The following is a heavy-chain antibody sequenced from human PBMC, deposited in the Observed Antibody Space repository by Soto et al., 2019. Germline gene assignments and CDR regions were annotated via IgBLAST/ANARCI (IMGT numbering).Heavy chain of an antibody. CDR1: VFTFSIYS. CDR2: ISSSSSTI. D-gene: IGHD3-9*01. J-gene: IGHJ6*01. V-gene: IGHV3-48*02. Sequence: GGALLVSCVTSVFTFSIYSMNWVRQAPGNGLEWVSYISSSSSTIYYADSVKGRFTIPIDNAKNSLYLQMNSLRDEDTAVYYCARVDYDILTGYTRGGMDVWGQGTTVTVSS. CDR3: ARVDYDILTGYTRGGMDV.